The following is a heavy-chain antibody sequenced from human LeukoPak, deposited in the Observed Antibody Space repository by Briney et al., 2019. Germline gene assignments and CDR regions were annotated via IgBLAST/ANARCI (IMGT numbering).Heavy chain of an antibody. V-gene: IGHV3-48*03. Sequence: GGSLRLSCAGPGFTFSSYEMNWVRQAPGKGLKWVSYISSSGTTIYYADSVKGRFTISRDNAKNSLYLQMNSLRAEDTAVYYCARDFVGAFDYWGQGTLVTVSS. CDR3: ARDFVGAFDY. D-gene: IGHD1-26*01. CDR2: ISSSGTTI. CDR1: GFTFSSYE. J-gene: IGHJ4*02.